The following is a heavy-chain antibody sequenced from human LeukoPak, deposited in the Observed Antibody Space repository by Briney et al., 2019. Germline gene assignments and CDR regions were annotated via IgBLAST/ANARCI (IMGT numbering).Heavy chain of an antibody. Sequence: SQTLSLTCTVSGGSISSGGYYWSWIRQHPGKGLEWIGYIYYSGSTYYNPSLKSRVTISVDTSKNQFSLKLSSVTAADTAVYYCARDIRIPDDYYGMDVWGQGATVTVSS. D-gene: IGHD3-9*01. CDR1: GGSISSGGYY. V-gene: IGHV4-31*03. CDR2: IYYSGST. J-gene: IGHJ6*02. CDR3: ARDIRIPDDYYGMDV.